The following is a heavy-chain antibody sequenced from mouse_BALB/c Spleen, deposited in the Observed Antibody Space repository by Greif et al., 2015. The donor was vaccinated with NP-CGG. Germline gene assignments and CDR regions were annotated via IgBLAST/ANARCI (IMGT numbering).Heavy chain of an antibody. V-gene: IGHV1S132*01. CDR3: ARDGLLLRSSCYAMDY. J-gene: IGHJ4*01. Sequence: QVQLQQPGAELVEPGASVKLSCKTSGYTFTSYWIQWVKQRPGQGLGWIGEIFPGTGTTYYNEKFKGKATLTIDTSSSTAYMQLSSLTSEDSAVYFCARDGLLLRSSCYAMDYWGQGTSVTVSS. CDR2: IFPGTGTT. CDR1: GYTFTSYW. D-gene: IGHD1-1*01.